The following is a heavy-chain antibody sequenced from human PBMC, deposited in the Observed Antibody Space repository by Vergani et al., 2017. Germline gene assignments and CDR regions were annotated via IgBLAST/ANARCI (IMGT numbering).Heavy chain of an antibody. CDR3: GRLPRRTWNFDL. CDR2: LSPEGSAA. J-gene: IGHJ2*01. Sequence: EVQLVESGGGLVQLGGSLRLSCAASGFSLSRFWMSGVRQAPEKGLAWVAHLSPEGSAASYVDSVKGRFTISRDNTKNSLSLQMSGLRVEDMAVYYCGRLPRRTWNFDLWCRGTLITVSS. V-gene: IGHV3-7*01. CDR1: GFSLSRFW.